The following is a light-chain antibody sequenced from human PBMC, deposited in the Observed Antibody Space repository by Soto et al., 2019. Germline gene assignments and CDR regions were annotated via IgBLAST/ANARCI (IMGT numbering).Light chain of an antibody. CDR1: SSNIGSNA. CDR2: SNN. CDR3: GSYTTYRPYV. V-gene: IGLV1-44*01. J-gene: IGLJ1*01. Sequence: QSVLTQPPSASGTPGQRVTISCSGSSSNIGSNAVNWYQQLPGTAPKLLILSNNQRPSGVPDRFSGSKSGTSASLAIRGLQTDDEADYYCGSYTTYRPYVFGSGTKLTVL.